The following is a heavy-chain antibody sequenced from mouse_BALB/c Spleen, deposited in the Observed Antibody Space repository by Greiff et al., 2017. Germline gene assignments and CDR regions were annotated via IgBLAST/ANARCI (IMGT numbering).Heavy chain of an antibody. CDR2: IDPANGNT. D-gene: IGHD1-1*01. CDR3: ARERYFGSSYAMDY. V-gene: IGHV14-3*02. Sequence: EVKLQQSGAELVKPGASVKLSCTASGFNIKDTYMHWVKQRPEQGLEWIGRIDPANGNTKYDPKFQGKATITADTSSNTAYLQLSSLTSEDTAVYYCARERYFGSSYAMDYWGQGTSVTVSS. J-gene: IGHJ4*01. CDR1: GFNIKDTY.